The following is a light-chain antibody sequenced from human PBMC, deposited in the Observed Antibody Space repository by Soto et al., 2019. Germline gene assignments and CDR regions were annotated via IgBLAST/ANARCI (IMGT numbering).Light chain of an antibody. J-gene: IGLJ1*01. CDR1: SSGVGGYKY. CDR3: SSYTSSSTRV. Sequence: QSALTQPASVSGSPGQSITISCTGTSSGVGGYKYVSWYQQHPGEAPKLMIYDVSNRPSGVSNRFSGSKSGNTASLTISGLQAEDEADYYCSSYTSSSTRVFGTGTKVTVL. CDR2: DVS. V-gene: IGLV2-14*01.